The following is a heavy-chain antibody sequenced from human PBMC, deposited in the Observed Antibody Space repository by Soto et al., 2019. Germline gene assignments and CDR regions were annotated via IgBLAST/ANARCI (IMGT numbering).Heavy chain of an antibody. CDR1: GFTLSDYY. Sequence: PGGSLRLSCAASGFTLSDYYMSWIRQAPGKGLEWVSHINWSGSYTNYADSVKGRFTISRDNAKNSLYLQMNSLRVEDTAVYYCARDISGPASGYDWFDPWGQGTLVTVSS. CDR2: INWSGSYT. V-gene: IGHV3-11*06. D-gene: IGHD5-18*01. J-gene: IGHJ5*02. CDR3: ARDISGPASGYDWFDP.